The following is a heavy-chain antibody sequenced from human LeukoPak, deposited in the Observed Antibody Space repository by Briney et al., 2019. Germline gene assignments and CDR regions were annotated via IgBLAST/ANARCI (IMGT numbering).Heavy chain of an antibody. CDR3: ARHSSRWFAGGGFDI. Sequence: GESLQISCKGSGYNFTNHWIGWVRQMPGKGLEWMGIIFPTDSNTRYSPSFRGQVTISADKSISTAYLQWSSLKAWDTAIYYCARHSSRWFAGGGFDIWGQGTMVSVSS. J-gene: IGHJ3*02. CDR2: IFPTDSNT. D-gene: IGHD6-13*01. CDR1: GYNFTNHW. V-gene: IGHV5-51*01.